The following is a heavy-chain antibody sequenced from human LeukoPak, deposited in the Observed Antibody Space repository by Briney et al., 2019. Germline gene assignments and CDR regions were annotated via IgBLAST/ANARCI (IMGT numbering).Heavy chain of an antibody. CDR2: ISSRGSTI. J-gene: IGHJ4*02. CDR3: ARWGSVVRRYYFDY. CDR1: GFTFSSYS. V-gene: IGHV3-48*01. D-gene: IGHD3-16*01. Sequence: GGSLRLSCAASGFTFSSYSMTWVRQAPGQGMEWVSYISSRGSTIYYADSVKGRFTISRDNSKNTLYLQMNSLRAEDTAVYYCARWGSVVRRYYFDYWGQGTLVTVSS.